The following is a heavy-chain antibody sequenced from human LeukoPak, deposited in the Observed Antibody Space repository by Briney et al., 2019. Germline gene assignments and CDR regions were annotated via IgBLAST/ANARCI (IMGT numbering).Heavy chain of an antibody. Sequence: GGSLRLSCAASGFTFSSYGMHGVRQAPGKGLEWVAVIWYDGSNKYYADSVKGRFTISRDNSKNTLYLQMNSLRAEDTAVYYCAKDLGGGYGIFDYSGQGTLVTVSS. V-gene: IGHV3-33*06. CDR1: GFTFSSYG. D-gene: IGHD5-12*01. CDR3: AKDLGGGYGIFDY. J-gene: IGHJ4*02. CDR2: IWYDGSNK.